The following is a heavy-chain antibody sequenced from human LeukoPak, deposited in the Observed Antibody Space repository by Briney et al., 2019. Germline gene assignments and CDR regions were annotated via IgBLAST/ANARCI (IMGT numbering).Heavy chain of an antibody. V-gene: IGHV4-39*07. D-gene: IGHD3-16*01. CDR3: AGAAKTLVRAGGYYYYYYYMDV. Sequence: SETLSLTCTVSGGSISSSSYYWGWIRQPPGKGLEWIGSIYYSGSTYYNPSLKSRVTISVDTSKNQFSLKLSSVTAADTAVYYCAGAAKTLVRAGGYYYYYYYMDVWGKGTTVTVSS. J-gene: IGHJ6*03. CDR2: IYYSGST. CDR1: GGSISSSSYY.